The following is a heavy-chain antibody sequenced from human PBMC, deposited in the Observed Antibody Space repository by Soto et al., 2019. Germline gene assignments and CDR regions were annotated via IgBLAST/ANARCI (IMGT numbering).Heavy chain of an antibody. CDR1: GDSVSSNSVT. CDR3: VRLIGNSWLDS. CDR2: TNYRSEWYS. V-gene: IGHV6-1*01. J-gene: IGHJ5*01. Sequence: HVQLQQSGPGLVKPSQTLSLTCAISGDSVSSNSVTWNWIRQSPSRGLEWLGRTNYRSEWYSDYAVSVQSRVTINPDTSKNQFSLQLNSVTPEDTAVYYCVRLIGNSWLDSWGQGTLVTVSS.